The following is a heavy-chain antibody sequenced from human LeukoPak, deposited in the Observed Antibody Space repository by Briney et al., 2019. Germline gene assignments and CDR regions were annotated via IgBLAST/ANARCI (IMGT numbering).Heavy chain of an antibody. CDR1: GFTFSSYW. J-gene: IGHJ4*02. CDR3: ARDRSAD. Sequence: GGSLRLSCAASGFTFSSYWMSWVRQAPGKGLEWVSYISSSSTIYYADSVKGRFTISRDNAKNSLYLQMNSLRAEDTAVYYCARDRSADWGQGTLVTVSS. CDR2: ISSSSTI. V-gene: IGHV3-48*01.